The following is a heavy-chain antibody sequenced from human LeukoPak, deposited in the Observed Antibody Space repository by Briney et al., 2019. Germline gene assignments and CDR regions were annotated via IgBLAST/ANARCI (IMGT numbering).Heavy chain of an antibody. CDR1: GFTVSSNY. D-gene: IGHD2-21*01. CDR2: AADSGST. CDR3: ARGVVIPPQTFDY. J-gene: IGHJ4*02. V-gene: IGHV4-59*02. Sequence: GSLRLSCAASGFTVSSNYMSWIRQPPGRGLEWIGYAADSGSTNYNPSLKSRVTISVDTSKNQFSLKLSSVTAADTAVYYCARGVVIPPQTFDYWAQRTLVTVSS.